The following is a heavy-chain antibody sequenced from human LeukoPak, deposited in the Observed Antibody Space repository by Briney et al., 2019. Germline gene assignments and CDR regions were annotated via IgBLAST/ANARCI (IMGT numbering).Heavy chain of an antibody. CDR3: ARGGYDSSGYYDY. V-gene: IGHV3-53*01. Sequence: GGSLRLSCAASGFTVSSNYMSWVRQAPGKGLEWVSVIYSGGSTYYADSVKGRFSISRDNSKSTLFLQMNSLRAEDTAVYYCARGGYDSSGYYDYWGQGTLVTVSS. CDR2: IYSGGST. D-gene: IGHD3-22*01. CDR1: GFTVSSNY. J-gene: IGHJ4*02.